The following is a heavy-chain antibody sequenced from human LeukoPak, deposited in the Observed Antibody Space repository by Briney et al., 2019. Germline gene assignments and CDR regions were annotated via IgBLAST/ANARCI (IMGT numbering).Heavy chain of an antibody. D-gene: IGHD3-22*01. CDR1: GFTFETYW. CDR3: ARDHYDSSGYFGY. J-gene: IGHJ4*02. CDR2: IYSGGST. V-gene: IGHV3-66*01. Sequence: GGSLRLSCVASGFTFETYWMSWVRQAPGKGLEWVSVIYSGGSTYYADSVKGRFTISRDNSKNTLYLQMNSLRAEDTAVYYCARDHYDSSGYFGYWGQGTLVTVSS.